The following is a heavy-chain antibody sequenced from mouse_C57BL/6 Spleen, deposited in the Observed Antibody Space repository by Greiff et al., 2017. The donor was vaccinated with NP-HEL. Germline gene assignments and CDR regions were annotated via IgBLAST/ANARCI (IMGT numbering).Heavy chain of an antibody. V-gene: IGHV1-19*01. CDR2: INPYNGGT. CDR1: GYTFTDYY. CDR3: ARFQIYYYGSSYAMDY. J-gene: IGHJ4*01. D-gene: IGHD1-1*01. Sequence: EVQLQQSGPVLVKPGASVKMSCKASGYTFTDYYMNWVKQSHGKSLEWIGVINPYNGGTSYNQKFKGKATLTVDKSSSTAYMELNSLTSEDSAVYYCARFQIYYYGSSYAMDYWGQGTSVTVSS.